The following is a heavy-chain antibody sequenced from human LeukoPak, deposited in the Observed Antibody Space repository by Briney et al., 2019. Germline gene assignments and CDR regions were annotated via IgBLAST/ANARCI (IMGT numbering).Heavy chain of an antibody. Sequence: ASVKVSCKASGYTFTSYDINWVRQATGQGLEWMGWMNPNSGNTGYAQKFQGRVTITADESTSTAYMELSSLRSEDTAVYYCARASFTIFGVVIDIHWFDPWGQGTLVTVSS. D-gene: IGHD3-3*01. V-gene: IGHV1-8*01. CDR3: ARASFTIFGVVIDIHWFDP. J-gene: IGHJ5*02. CDR1: GYTFTSYD. CDR2: MNPNSGNT.